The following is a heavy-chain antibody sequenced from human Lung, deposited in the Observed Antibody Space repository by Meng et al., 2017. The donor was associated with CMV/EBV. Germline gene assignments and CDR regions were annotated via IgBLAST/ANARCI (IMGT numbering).Heavy chain of an antibody. D-gene: IGHD3-3*01. Sequence: GESXKISCAAPGFTFSDYYMSWIRQAPGKGLEWVSYISSSGSTIYYADSVKGRFTISRDNAKNSLYLQMNSLRAEDTAVYYCARARRVAGDYFDYWGQGTLVTVSS. V-gene: IGHV3-11*01. CDR2: ISSSGSTI. CDR3: ARARRVAGDYFDY. CDR1: GFTFSDYY. J-gene: IGHJ4*02.